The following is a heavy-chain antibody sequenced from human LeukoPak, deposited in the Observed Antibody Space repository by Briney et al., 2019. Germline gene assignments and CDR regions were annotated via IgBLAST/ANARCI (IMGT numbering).Heavy chain of an antibody. CDR3: AGMTTVTAVDY. CDR1: GGSISSYY. V-gene: IGHV4-59*01. D-gene: IGHD4-11*01. Sequence: SETLSLTCTVSGGSISSYYWSWIRQPPGKGLEWIGYIYYSGSTNYNPSLKSRVTISVDTSKNQLSLKLSSVTAADTAVYYCAGMTTVTAVDYWGLGTLVTVSS. J-gene: IGHJ4*02. CDR2: IYYSGST.